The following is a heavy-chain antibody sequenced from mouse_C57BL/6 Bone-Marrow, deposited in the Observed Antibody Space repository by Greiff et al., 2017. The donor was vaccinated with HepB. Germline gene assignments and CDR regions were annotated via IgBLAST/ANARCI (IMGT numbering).Heavy chain of an antibody. Sequence: QVQLQQPGAELVKPGASVKLSCKASGYTFTSYWMHWVKQRPGQGLEWIGMIHPNSGSTNYNEKFKSKATLTVDKSSSTAYMQLSSLTSEDSSVYYCARWLLRGFAYWGQGTLVTVSA. J-gene: IGHJ3*01. V-gene: IGHV1-64*01. CDR1: GYTFTSYW. CDR2: IHPNSGST. CDR3: ARWLLRGFAY. D-gene: IGHD2-3*01.